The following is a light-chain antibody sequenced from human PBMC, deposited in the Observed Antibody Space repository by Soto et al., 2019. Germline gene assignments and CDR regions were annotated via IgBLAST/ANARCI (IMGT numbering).Light chain of an antibody. CDR1: QSVSSSY. V-gene: IGKV3-20*01. CDR3: QQYHSSQYT. Sequence: EIVLTQSPGTLSLSPGERATLSCRASQSVSSSYLAWYQQKPGQAPRLLIYDSSSRATGIPDRFSGSRSGTDFTLTISRLEPEDFAVYYCQQYHSSQYTFGQGNKLEIK. CDR2: DSS. J-gene: IGKJ2*01.